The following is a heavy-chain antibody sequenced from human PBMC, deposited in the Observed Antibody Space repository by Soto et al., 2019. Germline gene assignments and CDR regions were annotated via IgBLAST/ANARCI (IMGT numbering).Heavy chain of an antibody. Sequence: EVQLLESGGGLVQPGGSLRLSCGVSGFTFNDFEMNWVRQAPGKGLEWLAYIDGSGTTKKYADSVRGRFTISRDNPNNSLFLPMSSLGAADTAIYYCARGFGRFNYWGQGTLVSVSS. V-gene: IGHV3-48*03. D-gene: IGHD3-10*01. CDR2: IDGSGTTK. CDR3: ARGFGRFNY. J-gene: IGHJ4*02. CDR1: GFTFNDFE.